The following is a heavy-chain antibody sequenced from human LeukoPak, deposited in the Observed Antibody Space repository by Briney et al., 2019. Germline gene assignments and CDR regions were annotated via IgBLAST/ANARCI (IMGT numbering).Heavy chain of an antibody. V-gene: IGHV3-48*01. CDR3: ARGTGSGDWLIDY. CDR1: GFTFSSYA. J-gene: IGHJ4*02. Sequence: GGSLRLSCAASGFTFSSYAMSWVRQAPGKGLECVSFISSSSSTTYYADSLKGRFTISRDNAKNSLFLQMNSLRAEDTAVYYCARGTGSGDWLIDYWGQGTLVTVSS. CDR2: ISSSSSTT. D-gene: IGHD3-9*01.